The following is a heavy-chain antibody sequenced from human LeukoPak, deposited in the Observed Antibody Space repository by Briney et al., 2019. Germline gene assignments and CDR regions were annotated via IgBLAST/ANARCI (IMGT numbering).Heavy chain of an antibody. V-gene: IGHV3-7*01. D-gene: IGHD6-13*01. CDR2: IKQDGSEK. CDR1: GFTFSSYW. CDR3: ARDPYSSSWYTHYYYYGMDV. J-gene: IGHJ6*02. Sequence: TGGSLRLSCAASGFTFSSYWMSWVRQAPGKGLEWVANIKQDGSEKYYVDSVKGRFTISRDNAKNSLYLQMNSLRAEDTAVYYCARDPYSSSWYTHYYYYGMDVWGQGTTVTVSS.